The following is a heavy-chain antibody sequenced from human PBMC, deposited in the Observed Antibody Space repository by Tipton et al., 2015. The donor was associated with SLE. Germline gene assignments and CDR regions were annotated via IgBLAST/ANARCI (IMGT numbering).Heavy chain of an antibody. J-gene: IGHJ3*02. V-gene: IGHV3-9*01. Sequence: SLRLSCAASGFTFDDYAMHWVRQAPGKGLEWVSGITWNSGSIGFADSVKGRVTISRDNAKNSLYLRMNSLRAEDTALYYCAKLRLDAFDIWGQGTMVTVSS. CDR3: AKLRLDAFDI. CDR2: ITWNSGSI. D-gene: IGHD5-12*01. CDR1: GFTFDDYA.